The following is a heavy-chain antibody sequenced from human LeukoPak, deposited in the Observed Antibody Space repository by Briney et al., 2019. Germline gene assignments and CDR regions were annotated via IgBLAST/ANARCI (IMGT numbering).Heavy chain of an antibody. D-gene: IGHD2/OR15-2a*01. CDR3: ARVCRAFRPQDAFDI. CDR2: INPSGGST. CDR1: GYTFTSYY. V-gene: IGHV1-46*01. Sequence: GASVKVSCKASGYTFTSYYMHWVRQAPGQGLEWMGIINPSGGSTSCAQKFQGRVTMTRDTSTSTVYMELSSLRSEDTAVYYCARVCRAFRPQDAFDIWGQGTMVTVSS. J-gene: IGHJ3*02.